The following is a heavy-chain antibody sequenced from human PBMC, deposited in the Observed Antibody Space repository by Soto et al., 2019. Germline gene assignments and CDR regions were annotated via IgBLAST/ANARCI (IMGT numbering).Heavy chain of an antibody. CDR3: ARDGTYYYDSSGYYYFDY. V-gene: IGHV1-69*13. Sequence: SVKVSCKASGGTFSSYAISWVRQAPGQGLEWMGGIIPIFGTANYAQKFQGRVTITADESTSTAYMELSSLRSEDTAVYYCARDGTYYYDSSGYYYFDYWGQGTLVTVSS. CDR1: GGTFSSYA. D-gene: IGHD3-22*01. CDR2: IIPIFGTA. J-gene: IGHJ4*02.